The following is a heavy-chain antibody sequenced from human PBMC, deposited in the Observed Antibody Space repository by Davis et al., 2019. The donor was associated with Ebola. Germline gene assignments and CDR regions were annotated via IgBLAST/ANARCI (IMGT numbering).Heavy chain of an antibody. Sequence: ASVKVSCKASGYTFTSYGISWVRQAPGQGLEWMGWISAYNGNTNYAQKLQGRVTMTTDTSTSTAYMELRSLRSDDTAVYYCARVVLVTAATIGGDYYYGMDVWGKGTTVTVSS. J-gene: IGHJ6*04. CDR1: GYTFTSYG. CDR3: ARVVLVTAATIGGDYYYGMDV. V-gene: IGHV1-18*04. D-gene: IGHD2-2*01. CDR2: ISAYNGNT.